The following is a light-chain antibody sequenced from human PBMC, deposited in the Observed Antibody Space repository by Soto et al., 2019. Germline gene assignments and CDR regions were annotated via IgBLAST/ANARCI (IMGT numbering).Light chain of an antibody. Sequence: EVVMTQSPAALSVSPGERATLSCRASQNIATNLAWYQQRPGQAPRLLIHAASTRATGIPARFSGSGSGTEFTLTISSLQSEDFAVYYCQQYDNWPPLTFGGGTKVDIK. J-gene: IGKJ4*01. CDR3: QQYDNWPPLT. CDR1: QNIATN. CDR2: AAS. V-gene: IGKV3-15*01.